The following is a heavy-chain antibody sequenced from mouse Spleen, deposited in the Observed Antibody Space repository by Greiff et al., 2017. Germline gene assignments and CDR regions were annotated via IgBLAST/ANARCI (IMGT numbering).Heavy chain of an antibody. CDR3: ALGGNSAWFAY. D-gene: IGHD2-1*01. CDR2: INPSTGYT. J-gene: IGHJ3*01. CDR1: GYTFTSYW. Sequence: VQLVESGAELAKPGASVKMSCKASGYTFTSYWMHWVKQRPGQGLEWIGYINPSTGYTEYNQKFKDKATLTADKSSSTAYMQLSSLTSEDSAVYYCALGGNSAWFAYWGQGTLVTVSA. V-gene: IGHV1-7*01.